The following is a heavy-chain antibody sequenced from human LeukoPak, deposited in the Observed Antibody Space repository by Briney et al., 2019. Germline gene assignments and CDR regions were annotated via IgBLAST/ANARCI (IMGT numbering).Heavy chain of an antibody. CDR3: ARDLWGLLGAPRTYNWFDP. J-gene: IGHJ5*02. CDR1: GVSISNSY. V-gene: IGHV4-4*07. CDR2: IFTSGTT. D-gene: IGHD1-26*01. Sequence: ASETLSLTCSVSGVSISNSYWSWTRQPAGKGLEWIGRIFTSGTTYYNPSLKSRVTMSVDTSKNQFSLKLSSVTAADTAVYNCARDLWGLLGAPRTYNWFDPWGQGTLVTVSS.